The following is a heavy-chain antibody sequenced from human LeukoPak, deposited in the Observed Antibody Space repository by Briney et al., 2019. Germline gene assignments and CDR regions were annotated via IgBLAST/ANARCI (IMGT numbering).Heavy chain of an antibody. V-gene: IGHV3-23*01. Sequence: GGPLRLSCAASGFSFSSFAMGWVRQAPGKGLGWVAIISGSGGGTYYADSVKGRFTVSRDFFTSTLDLQMTSLRAEDTAVYYCAKEAPHTAVLIALPEWNYTDSWGRGILVSVSS. CDR2: ISGSGGGT. D-gene: IGHD2-21*01. J-gene: IGHJ4*02. CDR3: AKEAPHTAVLIALPEWNYTDS. CDR1: GFSFSSFA.